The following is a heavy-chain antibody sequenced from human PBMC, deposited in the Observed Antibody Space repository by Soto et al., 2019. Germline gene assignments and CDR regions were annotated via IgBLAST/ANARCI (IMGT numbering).Heavy chain of an antibody. CDR1: GVSINSGGYY. V-gene: IGHV4-31*03. CDR2: IYYTGHT. J-gene: IGHJ3*02. CDR3: ARGSQLERDALDI. Sequence: QVQLQESGPGLVKPSQTLSLTCSVSGVSINSGGYYWSWIRHHPAKGLEWIGYIYYTGHTFYNASLKSRVAMSLDTSKNQFSLKLSSVTAADTAVYYCARGSQLERDALDIWGQGTMVTVSS. D-gene: IGHD1-1*01.